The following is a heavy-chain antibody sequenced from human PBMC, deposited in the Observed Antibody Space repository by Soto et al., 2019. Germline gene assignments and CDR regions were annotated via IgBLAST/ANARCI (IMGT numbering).Heavy chain of an antibody. Sequence: LEILSLTCAVYGGSFSGYCWSWIRQPPGKGLEWIGEINHSGSTNYNPSLKSRVTISVDTSKNQFSLKLSSVTAADTAVYYCARVTGRYYYGMDVWGQGTTVTVSS. CDR3: ARVTGRYYYGMDV. V-gene: IGHV4-34*01. CDR1: GGSFSGYC. CDR2: INHSGST. J-gene: IGHJ6*02.